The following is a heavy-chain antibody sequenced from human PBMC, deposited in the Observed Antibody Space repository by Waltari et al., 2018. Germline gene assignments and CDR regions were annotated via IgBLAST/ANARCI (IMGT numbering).Heavy chain of an antibody. CDR3: VRDSRLGGDLLDI. J-gene: IGHJ3*02. CDR1: GFTFSTHE. D-gene: IGHD2-21*01. Sequence: EEQLVESGGGLVPPGGSLRLSCAASGFTFSTHEMNWVRQAPGKGLEWISYINPSGGATYADSVKGRFTISRDNAKNSLFLQLDSLRAEDTAVYYCVRDSRLGGDLLDIWGQGTMVTVSS. CDR2: INPSGGA. V-gene: IGHV3-48*03.